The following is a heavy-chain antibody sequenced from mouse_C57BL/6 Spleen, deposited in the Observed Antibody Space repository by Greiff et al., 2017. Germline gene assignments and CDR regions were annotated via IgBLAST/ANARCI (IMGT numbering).Heavy chain of an antibody. J-gene: IGHJ2*01. V-gene: IGHV1-42*01. Sequence: VQLKESGPELVKPGASVKISCKASGYSFTGYYMNWVKQSPEKSLEWIGEINPSTGGTTYNQKFKAKATLTVDKSSSTAYMQLKSLTSEDSAVYYCARNLYYFDYWGQGTTLTVSS. CDR3: ARNLYYFDY. CDR2: INPSTGGT. CDR1: GYSFTGYY.